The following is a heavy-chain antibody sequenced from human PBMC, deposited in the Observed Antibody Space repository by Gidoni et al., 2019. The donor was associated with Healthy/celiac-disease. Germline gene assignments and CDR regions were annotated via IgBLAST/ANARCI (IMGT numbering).Heavy chain of an antibody. V-gene: IGHV4-34*01. Sequence: QVQLQQWGAGLLKPSETLSLTCAVYGGSFSGYYWSWIRQPPGKGLEWIGEINHSGSTNYNPSLKSRVTISVDTSKNQFSLKLSSVTAADTAVYYCAREMATITWGWFDPWGQGTLVTVSS. CDR3: AREMATITWGWFDP. D-gene: IGHD5-12*01. CDR2: INHSGST. J-gene: IGHJ5*02. CDR1: GGSFSGYY.